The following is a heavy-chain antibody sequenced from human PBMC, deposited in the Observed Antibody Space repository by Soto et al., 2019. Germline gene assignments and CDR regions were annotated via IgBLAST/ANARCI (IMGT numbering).Heavy chain of an antibody. Sequence: GGSLRLSCVASGLTFGSRAMSWVRQSPGEGLEWVSTITDTGGDAKYADSVRGRFAISRDNSKNTLYLQMSALRAEDSAIYLCVRWSKDSYPGSRIFDFWGRGTLVTVS. D-gene: IGHD3-10*01. CDR1: GLTFGSRA. CDR3: VRWSKDSYPGSRIFDF. J-gene: IGHJ4*02. CDR2: ITDTGGDA. V-gene: IGHV3-23*01.